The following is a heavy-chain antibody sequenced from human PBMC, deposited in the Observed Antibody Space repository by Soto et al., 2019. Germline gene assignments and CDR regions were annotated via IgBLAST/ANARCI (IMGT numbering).Heavy chain of an antibody. CDR2: IYSSGST. Sequence: SETLSLTCTVSGGAISNYYWSGIRRPPGKGLEWIGYIYSSGSTHYNPSLQSRVTISADTSKNQVSLKVNSVTAADTAMYYCARDHPHSYGVYYFDYWGQGTPVTVS. CDR3: ARDHPHSYGVYYFDY. V-gene: IGHV4-59*01. D-gene: IGHD5-18*01. CDR1: GGAISNYY. J-gene: IGHJ4*02.